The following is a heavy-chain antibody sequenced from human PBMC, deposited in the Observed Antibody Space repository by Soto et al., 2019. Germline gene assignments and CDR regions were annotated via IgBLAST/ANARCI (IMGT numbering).Heavy chain of an antibody. CDR3: AKYSSGWYDDYYYGMDV. Sequence: GGSLRLSCAASGFTLSSYAMSWVRQAPGKGLEWVSAISGSGGSTYYADSVKGRFTISRDNSKNTLYLQMNSLRAEDTAVYYCAKYSSGWYDDYYYGMDVWGQGTTVTVSS. J-gene: IGHJ6*02. CDR2: ISGSGGST. D-gene: IGHD6-19*01. CDR1: GFTLSSYA. V-gene: IGHV3-23*01.